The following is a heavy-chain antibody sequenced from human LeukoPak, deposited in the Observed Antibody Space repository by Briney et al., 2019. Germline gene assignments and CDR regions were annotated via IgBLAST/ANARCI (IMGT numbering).Heavy chain of an antibody. D-gene: IGHD6-13*01. V-gene: IGHV3-30*04. CDR3: ARGVAAAGTYLYYYYHYMDV. CDR1: GFTFSSYA. J-gene: IGHJ6*03. CDR2: ISYDGSNK. Sequence: GGSLRLSCAASGFTFSSYAMHWVRQAPGKGLEWVAVISYDGSNKYYADSVKGRFTISRDNSKNTLYLQMNSLRAEDTAVYYCARGVAAAGTYLYYYYHYMDVWGKGTTVTVSS.